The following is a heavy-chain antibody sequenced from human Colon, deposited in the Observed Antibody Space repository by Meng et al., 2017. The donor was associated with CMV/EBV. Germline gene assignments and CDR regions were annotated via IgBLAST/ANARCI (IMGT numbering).Heavy chain of an antibody. CDR2: INPNSGGT. V-gene: IGHV1-2*02. CDR3: ATVSSGYYLYFQH. Sequence: QVQRVQSGGEVKKPGASAKVSCKASGYTFTGYYMHWVRQAPGQGLEWMGWINPNSGGTNYAQKFQGRVTMTRDTSISTAYMELSRLRSDDTAVYYCATVSSGYYLYFQHWGQGTLVTVSS. CDR1: GYTFTGYY. J-gene: IGHJ1*01. D-gene: IGHD3-22*01.